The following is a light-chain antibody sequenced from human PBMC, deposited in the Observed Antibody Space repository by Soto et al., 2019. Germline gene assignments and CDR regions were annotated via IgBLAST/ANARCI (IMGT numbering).Light chain of an antibody. Sequence: DIQMTQSPSSLSASVGDRVTITCRASQSISSYLNWYQQKPGKAPKLLIYAASSLQSGVPSRFSGSGSGTDFTLTISSLQPEDFAPYYCQPRYSTPITFGQGTRLEIK. V-gene: IGKV1-39*01. CDR2: AAS. CDR3: QPRYSTPIT. CDR1: QSISSY. J-gene: IGKJ5*01.